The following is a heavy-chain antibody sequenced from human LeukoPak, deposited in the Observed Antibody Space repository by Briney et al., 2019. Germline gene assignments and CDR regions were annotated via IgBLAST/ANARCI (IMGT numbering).Heavy chain of an antibody. V-gene: IGHV3-48*03. Sequence: PGGSLRLSCTASGFTFSSYEMNWVRQAPGHGLEWVSYISSSGSTIYYADSVTGRFTISRANAKNSLYLQMNSLRAEDTAVYYCATVVPAQYYYYYMDVWGKGTTVTVSS. CDR3: ATVVPAQYYYYYMDV. CDR2: ISSSGSTI. CDR1: GFTFSSYE. J-gene: IGHJ6*03. D-gene: IGHD2-2*01.